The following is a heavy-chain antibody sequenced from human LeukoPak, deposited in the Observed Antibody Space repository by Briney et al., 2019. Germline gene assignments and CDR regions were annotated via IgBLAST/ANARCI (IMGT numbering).Heavy chain of an antibody. CDR1: GFTFSSYS. CDR3: AREPPAGAFDI. V-gene: IGHV3-21*01. Sequence: GGSLRLSCAASGFTFSSYSMNWVRQAPGKGLEWVSSISSSSSYIYYADSVKGRFTISRDNAKNSLYLQMNSLRAEDTAVYYCAREPPAGAFDIWGQGTMVTVSS. D-gene: IGHD6-19*01. J-gene: IGHJ3*02. CDR2: ISSSSSYI.